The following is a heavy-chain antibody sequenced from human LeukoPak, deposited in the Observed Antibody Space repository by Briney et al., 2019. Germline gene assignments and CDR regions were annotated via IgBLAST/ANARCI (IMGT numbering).Heavy chain of an antibody. Sequence: GGSLRLSCAGSGFNFSSYSMSWVRQAPWKGLEYVSSISSSSSFIYYADSVKGRFTISRDNAKKSLSLQMNSLRADDTAVYYCARGYSSSWYLDWGQGTLVTVSS. V-gene: IGHV3-21*01. J-gene: IGHJ4*02. CDR2: ISSSSSFI. D-gene: IGHD6-13*01. CDR1: GFNFSSYS. CDR3: ARGYSSSWYLD.